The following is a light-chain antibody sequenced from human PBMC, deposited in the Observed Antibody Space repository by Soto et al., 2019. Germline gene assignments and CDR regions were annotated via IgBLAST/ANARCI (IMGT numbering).Light chain of an antibody. CDR1: SSDVGGYNY. CDR3: SSYGGSNNLV. V-gene: IGLV2-8*01. Sequence: QSVLTQPPSASGSPGQSVTISCTGTSSDVGGYNYVSWYQQHPGKAPKLMIYEVSKRPSGVPDRFSGSKSGNTASLTVSGLQGEDEADYYCSSYGGSNNLVFGGGTKLTVL. CDR2: EVS. J-gene: IGLJ2*01.